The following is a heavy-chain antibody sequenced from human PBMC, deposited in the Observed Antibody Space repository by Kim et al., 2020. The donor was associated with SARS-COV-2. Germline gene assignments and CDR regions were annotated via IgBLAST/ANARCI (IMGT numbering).Heavy chain of an antibody. D-gene: IGHD3-9*01. V-gene: IGHV3-30*03. J-gene: IGHJ4*02. CDR2: ISNDGSNK. CDR1: GFTFSSYA. CDR3: ARRAGSYYALLTSYYIDY. Sequence: GGSLRLSCAASGFTFSSYAMHWVRQAPGRGLEWRAVISNDGSNKYYADSVTGRITISRDNSKSTLYLQMSNLRAEDTAVYYCARRAGSYYALLTSYYIDYWGQGTLVTVSS.